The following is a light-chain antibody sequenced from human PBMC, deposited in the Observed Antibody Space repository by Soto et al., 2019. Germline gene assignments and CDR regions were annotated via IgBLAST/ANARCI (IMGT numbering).Light chain of an antibody. V-gene: IGKV1-5*03. Sequence: DIQMTQSPSTLSASVGDRVTITCRASQSISSWLAWYQQKPGQAPKLLIYKASTLQSGVPSRFSGSGSGTELTLAISSLQPDDSAPYYCQQYNDNWTFGQGTKVE. J-gene: IGKJ1*01. CDR3: QQYNDNWT. CDR2: KAS. CDR1: QSISSW.